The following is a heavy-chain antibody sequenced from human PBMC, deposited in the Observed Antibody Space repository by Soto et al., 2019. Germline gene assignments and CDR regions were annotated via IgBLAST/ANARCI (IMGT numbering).Heavy chain of an antibody. CDR3: ARAPAGAYTLYHYYTMDV. CDR2: VWFDGGNK. D-gene: IGHD4-4*01. Sequence: QVQLVASGGGVVQPGTSLRLSCEASGFTFSDHAMHWVRQAPGKGLEWVSVVWFDGGNKFYTDSVKGRFTISRDNSKNTMFLQMNNLRVVDTAVYYCARAPAGAYTLYHYYTMDVWGQWTPVTVSS. CDR1: GFTFSDHA. J-gene: IGHJ6*02. V-gene: IGHV3-33*01.